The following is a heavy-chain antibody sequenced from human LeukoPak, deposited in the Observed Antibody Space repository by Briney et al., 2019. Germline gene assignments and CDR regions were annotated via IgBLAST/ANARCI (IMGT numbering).Heavy chain of an antibody. CDR1: GFTFTSSA. Sequence: GASVKVSCKASGFTFTSSAMQWVRQARGQRLEWIGWIVVGSGNTNYAQKFQESVTITRDMSTSTAYMELSSLRSEDTAVYYCAADPAGTYYYYGMDVWGQGTTVTVSS. J-gene: IGHJ6*02. CDR2: IVVGSGNT. CDR3: AADPAGTYYYYGMDV. D-gene: IGHD6-13*01. V-gene: IGHV1-58*02.